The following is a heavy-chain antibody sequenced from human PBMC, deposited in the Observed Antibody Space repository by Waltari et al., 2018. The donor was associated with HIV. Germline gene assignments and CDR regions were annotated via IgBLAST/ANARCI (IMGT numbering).Heavy chain of an antibody. CDR3: ARGRGYDYDSSGPGRAFDI. CDR1: GGSFSGYY. V-gene: IGHV4-34*01. CDR2: INHSGST. D-gene: IGHD3-22*01. Sequence: QVQLQQWGAGLLKPSETLSLTCAVHGGSFSGYYRRWLRPPPGQGLEWMGAINHSGSTNYNPSLKGRVTIPVDTSKNQFSLKLSSVTAADTAVYYCARGRGYDYDSSGPGRAFDIWGQGTMVTVSS. J-gene: IGHJ3*02.